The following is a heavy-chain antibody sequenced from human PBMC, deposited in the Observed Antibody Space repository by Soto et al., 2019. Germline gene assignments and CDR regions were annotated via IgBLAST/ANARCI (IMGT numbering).Heavy chain of an antibody. J-gene: IGHJ4*02. CDR2: IYYSGNT. D-gene: IGHD2-21*02. Sequence: QVQLQESGPGLVKPSQTLSLTCTVSGGSISSGGYYWSWIRQHPGKGLEWIGDIYYSGNTLYNPSLKGGVTSSVDMPKTQFSLRLGSVTAAETAVYYCAREGCGGDCYQLTPGHFDSWGQGTLVTVSS. CDR1: GGSISSGGYY. CDR3: AREGCGGDCYQLTPGHFDS. V-gene: IGHV4-31*03.